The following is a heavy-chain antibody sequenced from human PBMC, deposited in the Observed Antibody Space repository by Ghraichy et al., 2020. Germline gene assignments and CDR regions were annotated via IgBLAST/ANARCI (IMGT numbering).Heavy chain of an antibody. CDR2: INHSGST. CDR1: GGSFSGYY. D-gene: IGHD1-7*01. Sequence: SETLSLTCAVYGGSFSGYYWSWIRQPPGKGLEWIGEINHSGSTNYNPSLKSRVTISVDTSKNQFSLKLSSVTAADTAVYYCARDLSYNWNYWIRLGWFDPWGQGTLVTVSS. CDR3: ARDLSYNWNYWIRLGWFDP. J-gene: IGHJ5*02. V-gene: IGHV4-34*01.